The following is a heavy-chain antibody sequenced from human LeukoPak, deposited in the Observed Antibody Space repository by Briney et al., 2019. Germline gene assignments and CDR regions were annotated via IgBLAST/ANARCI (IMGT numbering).Heavy chain of an antibody. Sequence: GRSLRLSCAASGFTFDDYAMHWVRQAPGKGLEWVSGISWNSGSIGYADSVKGRFTISRDNAKNSLYLQMNSLRAEDTALYYCAKVLSSSWYAGYYFDYWGQGTLVTVSS. CDR3: AKVLSSSWYAGYYFDY. V-gene: IGHV3-9*01. CDR2: ISWNSGSI. CDR1: GFTFDDYA. D-gene: IGHD6-13*01. J-gene: IGHJ4*02.